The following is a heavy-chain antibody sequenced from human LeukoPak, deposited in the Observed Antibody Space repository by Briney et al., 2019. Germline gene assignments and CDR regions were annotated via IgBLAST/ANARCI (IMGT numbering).Heavy chain of an antibody. CDR3: AREIHDQDAFYI. CDR1: GGTFSSYA. V-gene: IGHV1-69*06. Sequence: GASVKVSCKASGGTFSSYAISWVRQAPGRGLEWVGGIIPIFGTANYAQKFQGGVTITADKSTKTASLELSSLRSEDTAVYYCAREIHDQDAFYIWGQGTMVTVSS. D-gene: IGHD3-3*01. CDR2: IIPIFGTA. J-gene: IGHJ3*02.